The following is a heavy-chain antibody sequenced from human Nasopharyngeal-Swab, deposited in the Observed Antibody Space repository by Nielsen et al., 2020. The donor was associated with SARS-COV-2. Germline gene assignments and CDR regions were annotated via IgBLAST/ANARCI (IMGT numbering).Heavy chain of an antibody. CDR2: INAGNDDT. D-gene: IGHD3-16*02. Sequence: ASVKVSCKASGYDFTKYAMHWVRQAPGQRPEWMGWINAGNDDTKYSQNFQGRVTITRDTSATTAYMELSSLRSDDTAVYYCARDRGRYDYVWGSYRPYYYYGMDVWGQGTTVTVSS. CDR3: ARDRGRYDYVWGSYRPYYYYGMDV. V-gene: IGHV1-3*01. J-gene: IGHJ6*02. CDR1: GYDFTKYA.